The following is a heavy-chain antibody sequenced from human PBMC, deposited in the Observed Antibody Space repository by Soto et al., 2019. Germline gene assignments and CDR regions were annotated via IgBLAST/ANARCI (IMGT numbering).Heavy chain of an antibody. CDR1: GFTFSSYG. CDR2: ISYDGSNK. CDR3: AKERNSNNFWSGYYSDYYFDY. V-gene: IGHV3-30*18. D-gene: IGHD3-3*01. Sequence: GGSLRLSCAASGFTFSSYGMHWVRQAPGKGLEWVAVISYDGSNKYYADSVKGRFTISRDNSKNTLYLQMNSLRAEDTAVYYCAKERNSNNFWSGYYSDYYFDYWGQGTLVTVSS. J-gene: IGHJ4*02.